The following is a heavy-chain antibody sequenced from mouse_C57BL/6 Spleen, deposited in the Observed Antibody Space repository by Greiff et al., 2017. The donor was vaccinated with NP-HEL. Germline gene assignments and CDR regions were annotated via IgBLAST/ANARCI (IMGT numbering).Heavy chain of an antibody. D-gene: IGHD2-5*01. Sequence: EVKLMESGAELVRPGASVKLSCTASGFNIKDYYMHWVKQRPEQGLEWIGRIDPEDGDTEYAPKFQGKATMTADTSSNTAYLQLSSLTSEDSAVYYCFVAYDSNYVNAMDYWGQGTSVTVSS. CDR1: GFNIKDYY. CDR3: FVAYDSNYVNAMDY. V-gene: IGHV14-1*01. CDR2: IDPEDGDT. J-gene: IGHJ4*01.